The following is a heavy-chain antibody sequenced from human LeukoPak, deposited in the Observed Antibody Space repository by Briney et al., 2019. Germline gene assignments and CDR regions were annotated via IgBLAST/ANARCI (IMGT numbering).Heavy chain of an antibody. CDR3: VGYCSSTSCYLRY. J-gene: IGHJ4*02. CDR2: INHSGST. D-gene: IGHD2-2*03. V-gene: IGHV4-34*01. CDR1: GGSFSGYY. Sequence: SETLSLTCAVYGGSFSGYYWSWIRQPPGKGLEWIGEINHSGSTNYNPSLKSRVTISVDTSKNQFSLKLSSVTAADTAVYYCVGYCSSTSCYLRYWGQGTLVTVSP.